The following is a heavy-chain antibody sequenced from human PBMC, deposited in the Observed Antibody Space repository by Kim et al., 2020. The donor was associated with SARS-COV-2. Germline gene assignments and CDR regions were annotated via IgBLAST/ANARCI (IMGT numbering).Heavy chain of an antibody. Sequence: SQRVQGRVTITRDTSASTADMELSSLRSEDTAVYYCARSPDIVATISLDYWGQGTLVTVSS. D-gene: IGHD5-12*01. CDR3: ARSPDIVATISLDY. V-gene: IGHV1-3*01. J-gene: IGHJ4*02.